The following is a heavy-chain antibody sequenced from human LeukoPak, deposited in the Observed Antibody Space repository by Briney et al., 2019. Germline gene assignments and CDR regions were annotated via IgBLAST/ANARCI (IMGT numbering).Heavy chain of an antibody. Sequence: SETLSLTCAVYGGSFSGYYWSWIRQPPGKGLEWIGEINHSGSTNYNPSLKSRVTISVDTSKNQFSLKLSSVTAADTAVYYCASGSSTVVTVYYFDYWGQGTLVTVSS. V-gene: IGHV4-34*01. D-gene: IGHD4-23*01. CDR2: INHSGST. CDR3: ASGSSTVVTVYYFDY. J-gene: IGHJ4*02. CDR1: GGSFSGYY.